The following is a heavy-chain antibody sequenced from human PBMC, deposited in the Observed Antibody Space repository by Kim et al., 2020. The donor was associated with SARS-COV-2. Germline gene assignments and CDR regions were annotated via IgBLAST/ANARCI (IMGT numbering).Heavy chain of an antibody. V-gene: IGHV3-30*07. CDR3: ASSSSSGGYYWGYFDY. Sequence: SVKGRFTTTRANSKNTLYLQMNSLRAEDTAVYYCASSSSSGGYYWGYFDYWGQGTLVTVSS. J-gene: IGHJ4*02. D-gene: IGHD3-10*01.